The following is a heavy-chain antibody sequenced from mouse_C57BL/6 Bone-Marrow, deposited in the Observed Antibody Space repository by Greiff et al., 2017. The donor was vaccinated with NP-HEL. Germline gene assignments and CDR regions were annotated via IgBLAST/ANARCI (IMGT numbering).Heavy chain of an antibody. CDR2: IYPGDGDT. Sequence: VQRVESGAELVKPGASVKISCKASGYAFSSYWMNWVKQRPGKGLEWIGQIYPGDGDTNYNGKFKGKATLTADKSSSTAYMQLSSLTSEDSAVYFCARSRMPPYKGDAMDYWGQGTSVTVSS. J-gene: IGHJ4*01. V-gene: IGHV1-80*01. CDR3: ARSRMPPYKGDAMDY. D-gene: IGHD1-3*01. CDR1: GYAFSSYW.